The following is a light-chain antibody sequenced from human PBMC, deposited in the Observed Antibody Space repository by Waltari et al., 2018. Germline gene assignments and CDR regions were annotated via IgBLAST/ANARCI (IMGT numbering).Light chain of an antibody. CDR1: KSDVGGYDY. J-gene: IGLJ2*01. CDR3: SSYAGGNNLL. Sequence: QSALTQPASVSGSPGQSITISCSATKSDVGGYDYVSWYQQHPGKAPKLIIYDVTKGPSGVSNRFSGSKSGNTASLTISGLQAEDEADYYCSSYAGGNNLLFGGGTKVTVL. CDR2: DVT. V-gene: IGLV2-23*02.